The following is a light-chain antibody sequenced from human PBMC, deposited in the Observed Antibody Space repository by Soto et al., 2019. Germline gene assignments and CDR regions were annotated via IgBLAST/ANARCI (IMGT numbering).Light chain of an antibody. J-gene: IGKJ5*01. CDR1: QSLLHSNGYNY. Sequence: DIVMTQSPLSLPVTPGEPASISCRSSQSLLHSNGYNYLDWYLQKPGQSPQLLIYLGSNRASGVPARFSGSGSGTEFTLTISSLQSEDFAVYYCQQYNNWPPLITFGQGTRLEIK. CDR3: QQYNNWPPLIT. CDR2: LGS. V-gene: IGKV2-28*01.